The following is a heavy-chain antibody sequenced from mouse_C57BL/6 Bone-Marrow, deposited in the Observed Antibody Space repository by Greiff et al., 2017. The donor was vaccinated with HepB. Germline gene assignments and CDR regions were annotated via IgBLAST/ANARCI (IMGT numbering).Heavy chain of an antibody. V-gene: IGHV14-4*01. CDR2: IDPENGDT. D-gene: IGHD1-3*01. CDR1: GFNIKDDY. Sequence: EVQLQQSGAELVRPGASVKLSCTASGFNIKDDYMHWVKQSPEQGLEWIGWIDPENGDTEYASKFQGKATITADTSSNTAYLQLSSLTSEDTAVYYCTTLFFSSPYYFDYWGQGTTLTVSS. CDR3: TTLFFSSPYYFDY. J-gene: IGHJ2*01.